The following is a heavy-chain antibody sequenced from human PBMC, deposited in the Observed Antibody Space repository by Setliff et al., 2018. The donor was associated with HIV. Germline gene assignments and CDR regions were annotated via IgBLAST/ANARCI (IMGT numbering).Heavy chain of an antibody. D-gene: IGHD2-15*01. CDR1: GGSISGYY. V-gene: IGHV4-4*09. Sequence: SETLSLTCSVSGGSISGYYWTWIRQRPGKGLEWIGYIYSSGSTNYNPSLESRVTISLDTSKNQFSLKLNSVTAADTAVYYCARLGLCSGNSCRLDPWGQGTLVTV. J-gene: IGHJ5*02. CDR3: ARLGLCSGNSCRLDP. CDR2: IYSSGST.